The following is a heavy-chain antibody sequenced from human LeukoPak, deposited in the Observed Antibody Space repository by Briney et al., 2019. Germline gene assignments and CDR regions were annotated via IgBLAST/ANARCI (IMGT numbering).Heavy chain of an antibody. CDR2: ISYDGSNK. V-gene: IGHV3-30-3*01. CDR3: ARDVLTTVTTSPYYYYYGMDV. CDR1: GFTFSSYA. J-gene: IGHJ6*02. Sequence: GGSLRLSCAASGFTFSSYAMHWVRQAPGKGLEWVAVISYDGSNKYYADSVKGRFTISRDNSKNTLYLQMNSLRAEDTAVYYCARDVLTTVTTSPYYYYYGMDVWGQGTTVTVSS. D-gene: IGHD4-17*01.